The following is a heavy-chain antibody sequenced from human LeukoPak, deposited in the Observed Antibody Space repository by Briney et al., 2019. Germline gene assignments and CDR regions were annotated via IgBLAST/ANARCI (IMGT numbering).Heavy chain of an antibody. V-gene: IGHV3-7*01. Sequence: GGSLRLSCAASGLTFSNYWMDWVRQAPGKGLEWVANIKQDGSEKNYVDSVKGRFIISRDNSKNTLYLQMNSLRAEDTAVYYCARGKGMVWGQGTLVTVSS. CDR3: ARGKGMV. CDR1: GLTFSNYW. CDR2: IKQDGSEK. D-gene: IGHD2-8*01. J-gene: IGHJ4*02.